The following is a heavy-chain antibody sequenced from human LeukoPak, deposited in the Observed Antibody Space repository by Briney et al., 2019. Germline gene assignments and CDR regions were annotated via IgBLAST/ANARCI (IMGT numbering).Heavy chain of an antibody. D-gene: IGHD1-26*01. J-gene: IGHJ3*02. CDR2: ISSSSSTI. CDR1: GFTFSSYS. V-gene: IGHV3-48*01. Sequence: GGSLRLSCAASGFTFSSYSMNWVRQAPGKGLEWVSYISSSSSTIYYADSVKGRFTISGDNAKNTLYLQMNSLSAEDTAVYYCAREGAGAFDIWGQGTMVTVS. CDR3: AREGAGAFDI.